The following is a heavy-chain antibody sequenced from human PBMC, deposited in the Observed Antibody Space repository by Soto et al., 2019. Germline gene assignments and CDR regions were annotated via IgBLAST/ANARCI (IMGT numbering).Heavy chain of an antibody. V-gene: IGHV4-61*01. J-gene: IGHJ4*02. CDR3: AREEKQLSRYGGDFDY. CDR1: DGSVNTCNYY. CDR2: IYYIGTT. Sequence: QVQLQESGPGLVKPSETLSLTCSVSDGSVNTCNYYWSWIRQPPGKGLEWVGHIYYIGTTNYNPSLKSRVTISVDTSKNQFSLKVTSVTAADTAVYFCAREEKQLSRYGGDFDYWGQGILVTVSS. D-gene: IGHD3-16*01.